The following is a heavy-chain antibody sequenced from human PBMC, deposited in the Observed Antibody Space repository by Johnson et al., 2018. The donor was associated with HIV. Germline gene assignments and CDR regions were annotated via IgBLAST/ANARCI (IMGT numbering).Heavy chain of an antibody. CDR3: AKDTGAYYYGSSGYWDGFDI. V-gene: IGHV3-9*01. D-gene: IGHD3-22*01. J-gene: IGHJ3*02. CDR2: ISWNSGSI. Sequence: VQLVESGGGLVQPGRSLRLSCAASGFTFDDYAMHWVRQAPGKGLEWVSGISWNSGSIGYADSVKGRFTISRDNAKNSLYLQMNSLRAEDTALYYCAKDTGAYYYGSSGYWDGFDIWGQGTMVTVSS. CDR1: GFTFDDYA.